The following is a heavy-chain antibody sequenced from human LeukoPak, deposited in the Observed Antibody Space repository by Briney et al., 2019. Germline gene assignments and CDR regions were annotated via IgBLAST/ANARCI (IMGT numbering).Heavy chain of an antibody. CDR3: ARDPGRWQQLGYFDY. CDR1: GGSISSGGYS. D-gene: IGHD5-24*01. CDR2: IYHSGST. V-gene: IGHV4-30-2*01. Sequence: SETLSLTCAVSGGSISSGGYSWSWIRQPPGKGLEWIGYIYHSGSTYYNPSLKSRVTMSVVTSKNHFSLRLSSVTAADTAVYYCARDPGRWQQLGYFDYWGQGSLVTVSS. J-gene: IGHJ4*02.